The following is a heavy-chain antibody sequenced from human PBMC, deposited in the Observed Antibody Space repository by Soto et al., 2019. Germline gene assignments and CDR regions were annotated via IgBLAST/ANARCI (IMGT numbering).Heavy chain of an antibody. CDR1: GGTFRSYS. CDR3: ARTGGTRIDADY. J-gene: IGHJ4*02. Sequence: SVKVSCKASGGTFRSYSISWVLEAPGQGLEWMGGIIPIFGTANYAQKFQGRVTITADESTSTAYMELSSLRSEDTAVYYCARTGGTRIDADYWGQGTLVTVSS. D-gene: IGHD3-10*01. V-gene: IGHV1-69*13. CDR2: IIPIFGTA.